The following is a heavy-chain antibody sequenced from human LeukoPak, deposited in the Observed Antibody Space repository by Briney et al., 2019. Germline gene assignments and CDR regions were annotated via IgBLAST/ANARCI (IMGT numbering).Heavy chain of an antibody. D-gene: IGHD2-2*02. V-gene: IGHV1-2*02. Sequence: ASVKVSCKASGYTFTGYYMHWVRQAPGQGLEWMGWINPNSGGTNYAQKFQGRVTMTRDTSISTAYMELSRLGSDDTAVYYCARDYWDEYCSSTSCYRRGLGNWFDPWGQGTLVTVSS. CDR3: ARDYWDEYCSSTSCYRRGLGNWFDP. CDR2: INPNSGGT. J-gene: IGHJ5*02. CDR1: GYTFTGYY.